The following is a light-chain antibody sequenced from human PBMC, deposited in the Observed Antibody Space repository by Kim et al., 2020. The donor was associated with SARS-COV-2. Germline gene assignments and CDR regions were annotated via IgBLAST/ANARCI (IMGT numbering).Light chain of an antibody. J-gene: IGLJ3*02. V-gene: IGLV1-47*01. CDR3: AAWDDSLSAWV. CDR2: RNN. CDR1: SSNIGSNY. Sequence: GQRVTISCSGSSSNIGSNYVYWYQQLPGTAPKLLIYRNNPRPSGVPDRFSGSKSGTSASLAISGLRSEDEADYYCAAWDDSLSAWVFGGGTQLTVL.